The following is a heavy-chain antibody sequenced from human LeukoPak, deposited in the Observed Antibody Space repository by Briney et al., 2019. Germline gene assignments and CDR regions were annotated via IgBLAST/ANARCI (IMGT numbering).Heavy chain of an antibody. D-gene: IGHD3-10*01. CDR2: INPNSGGT. CDR3: ASAPAWGGHFDY. CDR1: GYTFTDYY. J-gene: IGHJ4*02. V-gene: IGHV1-2*02. Sequence: ASVKVSCKASGYTFTDYYMHWVRQAPGQGIEWMGWINPNSGGTNYAQKFQGRVTMTRDTSIRTAYMELSRLRSDDTAVYYCASAPAWGGHFDYWGQGTLVTVSS.